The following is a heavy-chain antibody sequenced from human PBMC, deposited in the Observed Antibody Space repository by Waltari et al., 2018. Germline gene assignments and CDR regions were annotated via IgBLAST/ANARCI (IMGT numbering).Heavy chain of an antibody. CDR3: ARVCYDFWSGYYISRWFDP. J-gene: IGHJ5*02. CDR1: GGTFSSYA. CDR2: IIPIFGTA. V-gene: IGHV1-69*01. D-gene: IGHD3-3*01. Sequence: QVQLVQSGAEVKKPGSSVKVSCKASGGTFSSYAISWVRQAPGQGLEWMGGIIPIFGTANYAQKCQGRVTITADESTSTAYMELSSLRSEDTAVYYCARVCYDFWSGYYISRWFDPWGQGTLVTVSS.